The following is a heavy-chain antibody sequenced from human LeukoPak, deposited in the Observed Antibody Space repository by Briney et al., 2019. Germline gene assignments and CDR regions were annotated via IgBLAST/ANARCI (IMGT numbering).Heavy chain of an antibody. V-gene: IGHV1-46*01. Sequence: ASVKVSCKASGYTFTSYYMHWVRQAPGQGLEWMGIINPNGGSTSYAQKFQGRVTMTRDTSTSTVYMELSSLRSEDTAVYYCARPVVEMATSKGWYFDLWGRGTLVTVSS. D-gene: IGHD5-24*01. CDR1: GYTFTSYY. CDR3: ARPVVEMATSKGWYFDL. CDR2: INPNGGST. J-gene: IGHJ2*01.